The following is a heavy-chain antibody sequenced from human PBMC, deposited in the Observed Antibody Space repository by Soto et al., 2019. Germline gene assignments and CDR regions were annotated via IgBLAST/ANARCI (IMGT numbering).Heavy chain of an antibody. J-gene: IGHJ6*02. Sequence: QVQLVQSGAEVKKPGASVKVSCKASGYTFTSYGISWVRQAPGQGLEWMGWISAYNGNTNYAQKLQARVTMTTDTSTSTAYVELRSLRADDTAVYYCARDLGAIYDILTGYGMDVWGQGTTVTVSS. V-gene: IGHV1-18*01. D-gene: IGHD3-9*01. CDR2: ISAYNGNT. CDR1: GYTFTSYG. CDR3: ARDLGAIYDILTGYGMDV.